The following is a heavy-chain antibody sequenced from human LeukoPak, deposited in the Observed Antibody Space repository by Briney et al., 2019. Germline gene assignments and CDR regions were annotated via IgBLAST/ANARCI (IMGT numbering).Heavy chain of an antibody. CDR2: IYYSGST. D-gene: IGHD5-24*01. V-gene: IGHV4-39*07. CDR1: GGSISSSSYY. Sequence: SETLSLTCTVSGGSISSSSYYWGWIRQPPGKGLEWIGSIYYSGSTYYNPSLKSRVTISVDTSKNQFSLKLSSVTAADTAVYYCARDMGRDGKTIAYWYFDLWGRGTLVTVSS. J-gene: IGHJ2*01. CDR3: ARDMGRDGKTIAYWYFDL.